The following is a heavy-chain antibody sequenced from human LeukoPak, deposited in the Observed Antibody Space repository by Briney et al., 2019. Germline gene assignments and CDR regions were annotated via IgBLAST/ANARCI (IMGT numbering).Heavy chain of an antibody. Sequence: PGGPLRLSCAASGFTFSSYSMNWVRQAPGKGLECVSAISGGGDFTKYADSVKGRFTISRDNSKSTLYLQMNSLRAEDTAVYYCAELGITMIGGVWGKGTTVTISS. CDR3: AELGITMIGGV. D-gene: IGHD3-10*02. CDR1: GFTFSSYS. CDR2: ISGGGDFT. V-gene: IGHV3-23*01. J-gene: IGHJ6*04.